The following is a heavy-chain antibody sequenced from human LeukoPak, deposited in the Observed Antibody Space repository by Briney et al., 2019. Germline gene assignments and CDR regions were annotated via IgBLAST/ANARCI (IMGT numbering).Heavy chain of an antibody. V-gene: IGHV1-8*01. J-gene: IGHJ4*02. CDR1: GYTFTSYD. Sequence: ASVKVSCKASGYTFTSYDIYWVRQATGQGLEWMGWMNPNSGNTGYAQKFQGRVTMTRNTSISTAYMELSSLRSEDTAVYYCARGRVVVAATVLYYFDYWGQGTLVTVSS. CDR2: MNPNSGNT. D-gene: IGHD2-15*01. CDR3: ARGRVVVAATVLYYFDY.